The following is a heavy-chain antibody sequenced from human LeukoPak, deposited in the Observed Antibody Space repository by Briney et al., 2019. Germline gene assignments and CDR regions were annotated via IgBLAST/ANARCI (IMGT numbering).Heavy chain of an antibody. CDR2: IYHSGST. J-gene: IGHJ4*02. CDR1: GFTFSDYY. Sequence: LRLSCAASGFTFSDYYMSWIRQPPGKGLEWIGYIYHSGSTYYNPSLKSRVTISVDRSKNQFSLKLSSVTAADTAVYYCARERGYSYAPDYWGQGTLVTVSS. V-gene: IGHV4-30-2*01. CDR3: ARERGYSYAPDY. D-gene: IGHD5-18*01.